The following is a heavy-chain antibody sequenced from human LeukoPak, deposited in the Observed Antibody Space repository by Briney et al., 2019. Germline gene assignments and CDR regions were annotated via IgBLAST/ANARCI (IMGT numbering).Heavy chain of an antibody. D-gene: IGHD3-10*01. CDR2: IWYAGSKK. Sequence: PGGSLRLSCSASGFTFNKYALHWVRQAPGKGLEWVAVIWYAGSKKYYADSVKGRFTISRDNSKNTLYLQMNSLRAEDTAVYYCARGDYYGSRGDYWGQGTLVTVSS. CDR1: GFTFNKYA. V-gene: IGHV3-33*08. J-gene: IGHJ4*02. CDR3: ARGDYYGSRGDY.